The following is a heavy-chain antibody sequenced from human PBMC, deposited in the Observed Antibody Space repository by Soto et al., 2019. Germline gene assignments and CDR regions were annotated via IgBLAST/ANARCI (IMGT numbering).Heavy chain of an antibody. V-gene: IGHV3-33*01. Sequence: QVQLVESGGGVVQPGRSLRLSCAASGFTFSSYGMHWVRQAPGKGVEGVAGRWDDGSTKDNEDSVKGRFTISRDNSKNTMYLQMNSLRAEDTAVYYCARDSWYSGYGGDFDLWGRGTLVTVSS. CDR3: ARDSWYSGYGGDFDL. D-gene: IGHD5-12*01. CDR1: GFTFSSYG. J-gene: IGHJ2*01. CDR2: RWDDGSTK.